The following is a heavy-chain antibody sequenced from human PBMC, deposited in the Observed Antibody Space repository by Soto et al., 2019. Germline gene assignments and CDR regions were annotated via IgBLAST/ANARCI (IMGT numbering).Heavy chain of an antibody. Sequence: QVQLVQSGADVKKPGASVKVSCKASAGTFSSYAISWVRQAPGQGLVWMGGIIPVFGTANYQQKIQGRVTNSADETTRTSCMELSSLTSEDTAAYYCATDPHSTVVPRGHYYGLDVWLQGTTVTVSS. CDR1: AGTFSSYA. J-gene: IGHJ6*02. CDR3: ATDPHSTVVPRGHYYGLDV. V-gene: IGHV1-69*12. D-gene: IGHD4-17*01. CDR2: IIPVFGTA.